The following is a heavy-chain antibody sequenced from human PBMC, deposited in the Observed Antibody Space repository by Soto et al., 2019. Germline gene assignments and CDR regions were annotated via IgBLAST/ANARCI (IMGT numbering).Heavy chain of an antibody. CDR2: ISSSSSTI. CDR1: GFTFSSYS. J-gene: IGHJ6*03. V-gene: IGHV3-48*01. D-gene: IGHD6-19*01. CDR3: ARDNRAVAGTYYYYYMDV. Sequence: GGSLRLSCAASGFTFSSYSMNWVRQAPGKGLEWVSYISSSSSTIYYADSVKGRFTISRDNAKNSLYLQMNSLRAEDTAVYYCARDNRAVAGTYYYYYMDVWGKGTTVTVSS.